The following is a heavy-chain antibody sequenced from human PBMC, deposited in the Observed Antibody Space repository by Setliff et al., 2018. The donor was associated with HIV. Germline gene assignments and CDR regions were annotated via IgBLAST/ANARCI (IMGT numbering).Heavy chain of an antibody. CDR1: GGSISGYY. CDR3: VRHGYYYDFIDI. D-gene: IGHD3-22*01. CDR2: IYSSGST. Sequence: SETLSLTCTVSGGSISGYYWSWIRQSPGKGLEWIGYIYSSGSTNFNPSLKSRVTLSIDTSKNQFSLNLASMTAADTAVYFCVRHGYYYDFIDIWGQGTVVTVSS. J-gene: IGHJ3*02. V-gene: IGHV4-4*09.